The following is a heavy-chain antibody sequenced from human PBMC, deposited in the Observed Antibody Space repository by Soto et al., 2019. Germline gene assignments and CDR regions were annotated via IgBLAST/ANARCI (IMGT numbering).Heavy chain of an antibody. CDR3: VRNWRYYGGDYYYGMDA. CDR1: GFSLNTGGVG. D-gene: IGHD3-10*01. J-gene: IGHJ6*02. Sequence: ITLKESGPTLVKPTQTLTLTCTFSGFSLNTGGVGVGWVRQPRGKAMEWLALIYWDDDERYRPSLRSRLNITKDTINNQVVLTMISMAPDEPATYYCVRNWRYYGGDYYYGMDAWGQGTTVTVSS. CDR2: IYWDDDE. V-gene: IGHV2-5*02.